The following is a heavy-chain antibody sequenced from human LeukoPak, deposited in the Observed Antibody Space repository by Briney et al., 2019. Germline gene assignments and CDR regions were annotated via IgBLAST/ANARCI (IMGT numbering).Heavy chain of an antibody. CDR1: GGTFSSYA. V-gene: IGHV1-69*04. CDR3: ARGGSSGLLDY. D-gene: IGHD3-22*01. J-gene: IGHJ4*02. CDR2: IIPILGIA. Sequence: ASVNVSCKASGGTFSSYAISWVRQAPGQGLEWMGRIIPILGIANYAQKFQGRVTITADKSTSTAYMELSSLRSEDTAVYYCARGGSSGLLDYWGQGTLVTVSS.